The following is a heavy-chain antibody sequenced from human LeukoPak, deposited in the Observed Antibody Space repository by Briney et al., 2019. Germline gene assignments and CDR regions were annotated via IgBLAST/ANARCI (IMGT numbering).Heavy chain of an antibody. V-gene: IGHV3-20*04. D-gene: IGHD3-10*01. J-gene: IGHJ4*02. Sequence: RPGGSLRLSCAASGFTFDDYGMSWVRQAPGKGLEWVSGINWNGGSTGYADSVKGRFTISRDNAKNSLYLQMNSLRAEDTAVYYCARSNRRELINGFGYYFDYWGQGTLVTVSS. CDR1: GFTFDDYG. CDR3: ARSNRRELINGFGYYFDY. CDR2: INWNGGST.